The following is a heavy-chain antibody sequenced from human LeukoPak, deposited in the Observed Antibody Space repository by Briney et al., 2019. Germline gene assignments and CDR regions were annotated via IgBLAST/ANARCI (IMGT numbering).Heavy chain of an antibody. CDR3: ARAITMVRGALQHYNYYYYGMDV. Sequence: QAGGSLRLSCAASGFTFSSYWMHWVRQAPGKGLVWVSRINSDGSSTSYADSVKGRFTISRDNAKNTLDLQMNSLRAEDSAVYYCARAITMVRGALQHYNYYYYGMDVWGQGTTVTVSS. CDR1: GFTFSSYW. D-gene: IGHD3-10*01. V-gene: IGHV3-74*01. J-gene: IGHJ6*02. CDR2: INSDGSST.